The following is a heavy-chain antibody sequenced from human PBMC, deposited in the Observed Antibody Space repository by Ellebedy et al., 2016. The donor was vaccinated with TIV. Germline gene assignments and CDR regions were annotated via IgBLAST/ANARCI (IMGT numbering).Heavy chain of an antibody. J-gene: IGHJ4*02. D-gene: IGHD3-10*01. CDR2: ISPYNGNT. CDR1: GYTFSNYD. CDR3: TRDLVSRWELLGEGLKD. Sequence: AASVKVSCKATGYTFSNYDVTWVRRAPGQGLEWMGWISPYNGNTNYAQKFQGRVTMTTDTSTSTAYMELRSLISDDTAVYYCTRDLVSRWELLGEGLKDWGQGTLDTVSS. V-gene: IGHV1-18*04.